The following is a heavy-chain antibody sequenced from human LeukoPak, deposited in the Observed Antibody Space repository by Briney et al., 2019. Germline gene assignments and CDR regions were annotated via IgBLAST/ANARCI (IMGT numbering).Heavy chain of an antibody. J-gene: IGHJ4*02. D-gene: IGHD2-2*01. Sequence: GGSLRPSCAASGFTFSSYAMSWVRQAPGKGLEWVSAISGSGGSTYYADSVKGRFTISRDNSKNTLYLQMNSLRAEDTDVYYCWGYCSSTSCPPHTDYWGQGTLVTVSS. CDR2: ISGSGGST. CDR1: GFTFSSYA. CDR3: WGYCSSTSCPPHTDY. V-gene: IGHV3-23*01.